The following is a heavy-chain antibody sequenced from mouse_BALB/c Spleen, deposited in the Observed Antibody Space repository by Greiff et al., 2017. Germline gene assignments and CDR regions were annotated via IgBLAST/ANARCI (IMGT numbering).Heavy chain of an antibody. Sequence: EVNVVESGGGLVKPGGSLKLSCAASGFAFSSYDMSWVRQTPEKRLEWVAYISSGGGSTYYPDTVKGRFTISRDNAKNTLYLQMSSLKSEDTAMYYCARQDGNYVRFAYWGQGTLVTVSA. CDR2: ISSGGGST. V-gene: IGHV5-12-1*01. CDR3: ARQDGNYVRFAY. D-gene: IGHD2-1*01. J-gene: IGHJ3*01. CDR1: GFAFSSYD.